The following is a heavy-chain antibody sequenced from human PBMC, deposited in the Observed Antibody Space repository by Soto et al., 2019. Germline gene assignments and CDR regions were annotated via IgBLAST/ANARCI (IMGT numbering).Heavy chain of an antibody. CDR2: ISGSGGST. D-gene: IGHD4-17*01. Sequence: GGSLRLSCAASGFTFSSYAMSWVRQAPGKGLEWVSAISGSGGSTYYADSVKGRFTISRDNSKNTLYLQMNSLRAEDTAVYYCAKERVYGDSEVYYGMDVWGQGTTVTVSS. J-gene: IGHJ6*02. CDR1: GFTFSSYA. CDR3: AKERVYGDSEVYYGMDV. V-gene: IGHV3-23*01.